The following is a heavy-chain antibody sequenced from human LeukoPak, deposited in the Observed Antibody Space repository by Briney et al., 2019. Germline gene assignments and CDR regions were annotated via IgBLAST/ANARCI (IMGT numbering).Heavy chain of an antibody. D-gene: IGHD2-8*01. Sequence: GGSLRLSCAASGFTFSDYYMSWIRQAPGKGLEWVSYISSSGSTIYYADSVKGRFTISRDNAKNSLYLQMYSLRAEDTAVYYCAREDVRMVYGRPDYYGMDVWGQGTTVTVSS. V-gene: IGHV3-11*01. J-gene: IGHJ6*02. CDR2: ISSSGSTI. CDR1: GFTFSDYY. CDR3: AREDVRMVYGRPDYYGMDV.